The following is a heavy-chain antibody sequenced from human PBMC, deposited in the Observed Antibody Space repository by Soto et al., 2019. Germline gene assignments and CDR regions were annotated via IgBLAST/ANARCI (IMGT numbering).Heavy chain of an antibody. CDR2: INHSGST. D-gene: IGHD6-6*01. V-gene: IGHV4-34*01. J-gene: IGHJ5*02. Sequence: SETLSLTCAVYGGSFSGYYWSWIRQPPGKGLEWIGEINHSGSTNYNPSLKSRVTISVDTSKNQFSLKLSSVTAADTAVYYCARGLGSSSSRNHPNNWFDPWGQGTLVTVSS. CDR1: GGSFSGYY. CDR3: ARGLGSSSSRNHPNNWFDP.